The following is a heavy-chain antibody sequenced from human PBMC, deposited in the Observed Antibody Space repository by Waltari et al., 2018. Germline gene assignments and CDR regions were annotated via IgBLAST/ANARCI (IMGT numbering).Heavy chain of an antibody. D-gene: IGHD2-15*01. CDR3: ARVRTPERDHDAVDV. CDR2: SISSGNTI. Sequence: EVQLVESGGGLVQPGGSLRLSCAASGFNLNIYVINWVRQTPGNGHEWISYSISSGNTIDYADTMKGRVTMSRDNAEKALYLRMNSLRAEDTDGYYGARVRTPERDHDAVDVWGQGTKVTVSS. V-gene: IGHV3-48*03. CDR1: GFNLNIYV. J-gene: IGHJ3*01.